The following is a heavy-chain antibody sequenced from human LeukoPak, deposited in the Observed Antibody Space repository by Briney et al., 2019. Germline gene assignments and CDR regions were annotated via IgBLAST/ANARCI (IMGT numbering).Heavy chain of an antibody. CDR2: INTDGSST. V-gene: IGHV3-74*01. J-gene: IGHJ4*02. CDR3: ARSGGSSSLGY. Sequence: GGSLRLSCAASGFTFRSYWMHWVRQAPGKGLVWVSHINTDGSSTTYADSVKGRLTISRDNAKNTLYLQMNSLRAEDTAVYYCARSGGSSSLGYWGQGTLVTVS. D-gene: IGHD6-6*01. CDR1: GFTFRSYW.